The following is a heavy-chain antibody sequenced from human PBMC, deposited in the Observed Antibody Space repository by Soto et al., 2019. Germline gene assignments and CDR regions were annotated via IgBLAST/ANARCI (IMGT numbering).Heavy chain of an antibody. CDR2: ISAYNGNT. D-gene: IGHD3-10*01. V-gene: IGHV1-18*01. Sequence: ASVKVSCKASGYTFTSYGISWVRQAPGQGLEWMGWISAYNGNTNYAQKLQGRVTMTTDTSTSTAYMELRSLRSDDTAVYYCARGPLPNVLLWFGESLENYYYYGMDVWGQGTTVTVS. CDR3: ARGPLPNVLLWFGESLENYYYYGMDV. J-gene: IGHJ6*02. CDR1: GYTFTSYG.